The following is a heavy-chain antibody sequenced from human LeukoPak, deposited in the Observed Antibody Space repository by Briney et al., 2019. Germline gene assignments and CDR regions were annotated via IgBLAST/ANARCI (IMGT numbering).Heavy chain of an antibody. CDR1: GFTFSNVW. V-gene: IGHV3-15*01. CDR3: TTSGILTGYYLREFDY. J-gene: IGHJ4*02. Sequence: PGGSLRLSCAASGFTFSNVWMSWVRQAPGKGLEWVGRIKSKNDGGTTDYAAPVKGRFTISRDDSKNSLYLQMNSLKTEDTAVYYCTTSGILTGYYLREFDYWGQGTLVTASS. CDR2: IKSKNDGGTT. D-gene: IGHD3-9*01.